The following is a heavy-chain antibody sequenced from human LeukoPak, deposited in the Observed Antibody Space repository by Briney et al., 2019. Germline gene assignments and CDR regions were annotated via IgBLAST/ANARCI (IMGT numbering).Heavy chain of an antibody. CDR1: GYTFTGYY. D-gene: IGHD3-22*01. Sequence: ASVKVSCKASGYTFTGYYMHWVRQAPGQGLEWMGWINPNSGGTNYAQKFQGRVTMTRDTSISTAYMELSRLRSDGTAVYYCARGQRYYYDSSGYYSGVDYWGQGTLVTVSS. CDR3: ARGQRYYYDSSGYYSGVDY. CDR2: INPNSGGT. V-gene: IGHV1-2*02. J-gene: IGHJ4*02.